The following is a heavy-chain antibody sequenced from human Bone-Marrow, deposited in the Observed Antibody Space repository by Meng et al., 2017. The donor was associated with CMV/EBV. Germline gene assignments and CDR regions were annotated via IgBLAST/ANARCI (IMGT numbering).Heavy chain of an antibody. V-gene: IGHV4-39*07. CDR3: ARDIVVVPADLNWFDP. J-gene: IGHJ5*02. D-gene: IGHD2-2*01. Sequence: SETLSLTCTVSGGSISSSSYYWGWIRQPPGKGLEWIGSIYYSGSTYYNPSLKSRVTISVDTSKNQFSLKLSSVTAADTAVYYCARDIVVVPADLNWFDPWGQGTRVTVYS. CDR2: IYYSGST. CDR1: GGSISSSSYY.